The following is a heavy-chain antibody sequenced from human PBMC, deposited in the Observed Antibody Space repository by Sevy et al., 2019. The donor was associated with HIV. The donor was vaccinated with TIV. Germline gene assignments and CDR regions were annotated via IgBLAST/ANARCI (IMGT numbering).Heavy chain of an antibody. Sequence: GGSLRLSCAASGFTFVSYAMHWVRQAPGKGLEWVAMISSDGRNINYADSVKGRFTISRDNSKNTLFLQMDSLRAEDTAVYYCARDPRMYGDYLLAYFDSWGQGTLVTVSS. CDR1: GFTFVSYA. V-gene: IGHV3-30*04. CDR3: ARDPRMYGDYLLAYFDS. D-gene: IGHD2-8*01. J-gene: IGHJ4*02. CDR2: ISSDGRNI.